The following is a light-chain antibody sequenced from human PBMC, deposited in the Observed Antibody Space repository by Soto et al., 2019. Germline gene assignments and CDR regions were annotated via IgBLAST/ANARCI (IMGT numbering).Light chain of an antibody. CDR3: GTWDSSLSASV. CDR1: RSNIGNNY. V-gene: IGLV1-51*01. J-gene: IGLJ1*01. CDR2: DNN. Sequence: QSALTQPPSVSAAPGQKVTISCSGSRSNIGNNYVSWYQQLPGTAPKLLIYDNNKRPSGIPDRFSDSKSGTSATLAITGLQTGDEADYYCGTWDSSLSASVFGTGTKLTVL.